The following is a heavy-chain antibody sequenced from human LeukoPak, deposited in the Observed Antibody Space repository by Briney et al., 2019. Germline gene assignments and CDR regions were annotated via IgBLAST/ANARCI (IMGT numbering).Heavy chain of an antibody. V-gene: IGHV3-30*07. D-gene: IGHD5-12*01. Sequence: SRDNSKNTLYLQMNSLRAEDTAVYYCARERSPGGYDFLFNYWGQGTLVTVSS. CDR3: ARERSPGGYDFLFNY. J-gene: IGHJ4*02.